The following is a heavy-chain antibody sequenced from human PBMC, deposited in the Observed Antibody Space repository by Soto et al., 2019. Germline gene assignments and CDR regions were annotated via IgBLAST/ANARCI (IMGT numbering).Heavy chain of an antibody. CDR1: GFTFSSYA. J-gene: IGHJ4*02. CDR3: AKDPHYDSSGPVDY. CDR2: ISGSGVST. V-gene: IGHV3-23*01. Sequence: PGGSLRLSCAASGFTFSSYAMSWVRQAPGKGLEWVSAISGSGVSTYYADSVKGRFTISRDNSKNTLYLQMNSLRAEDTAVYYCAKDPHYDSSGPVDYWGQGPLITFSS. D-gene: IGHD3-22*01.